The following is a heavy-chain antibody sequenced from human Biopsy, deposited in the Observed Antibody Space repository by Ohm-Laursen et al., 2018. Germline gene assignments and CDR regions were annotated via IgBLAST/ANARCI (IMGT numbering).Heavy chain of an antibody. CDR1: GYSFPTYW. CDR3: ARNSGNYKYDAFDI. Sequence: GEFLRISCKGSGYSFPTYWIGWVRQMPGKGLEWMGIIYPSDSNTIYSPSFQGQVTISADKSISTAYLQLTSLKASDTAMYYCARNSGNYKYDAFDIWGLGTMVTVSS. J-gene: IGHJ3*02. CDR2: IYPSDSNT. V-gene: IGHV5-51*03. D-gene: IGHD1-7*01.